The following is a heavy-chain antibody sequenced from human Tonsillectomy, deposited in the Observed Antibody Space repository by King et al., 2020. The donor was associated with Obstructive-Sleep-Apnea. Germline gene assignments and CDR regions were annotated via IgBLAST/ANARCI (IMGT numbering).Heavy chain of an antibody. D-gene: IGHD1-1*01. Sequence: QLQESGPRLVRPSETLSLTCNVSGDSISSGTYYWGWIRQPPGKGLEWIGSIYYSGSTRYNPTLESRVTISVDTSKGQFSLKVTSATAADTAVYYCARDQDPYKTGWDSSYYFEYWGQGTLVTVSS. V-gene: IGHV4-39*07. CDR3: ARDQDPYKTGWDSSYYFEY. CDR1: GDSISSGTYY. J-gene: IGHJ4*02. CDR2: IYYSGST.